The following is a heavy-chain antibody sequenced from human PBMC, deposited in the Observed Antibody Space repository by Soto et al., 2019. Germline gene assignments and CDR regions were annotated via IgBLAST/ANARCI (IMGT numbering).Heavy chain of an antibody. J-gene: IGHJ6*02. Sequence: SVKVCCKASGRTFSSYAISWVRQAPGQGLKWMGGIIPIFGTANYAQKFEGRVTITADESTSTAYMELSSLRSEDTAVYYCAREGTGTTIYYYGMDVWGQGTTVTVSS. D-gene: IGHD1-7*01. CDR2: IIPIFGTA. CDR1: GRTFSSYA. CDR3: AREGTGTTIYYYGMDV. V-gene: IGHV1-69*13.